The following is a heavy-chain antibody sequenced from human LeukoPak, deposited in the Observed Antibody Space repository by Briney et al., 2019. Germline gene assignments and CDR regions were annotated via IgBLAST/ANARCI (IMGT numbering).Heavy chain of an antibody. J-gene: IGHJ5*02. CDR3: ACYYDSSGYYPAGWFDP. CDR2: ISSGSSTI. CDR1: GFTFSSYS. D-gene: IGHD3-22*01. V-gene: IGHV3-48*01. Sequence: GGSLRLSCAASGFTFSSYSMNWVRQAPGKGLEWVSYISSGSSTIYYADSVKGRFTISRDNSKNTLYLQMNSLRAEDTAVYYCACYYDSSGYYPAGWFDPWGQGTLVTVSS.